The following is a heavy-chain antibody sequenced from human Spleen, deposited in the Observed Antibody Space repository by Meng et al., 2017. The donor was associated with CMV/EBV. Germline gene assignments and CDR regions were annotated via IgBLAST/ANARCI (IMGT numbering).Heavy chain of an antibody. V-gene: IGHV1-2*02. CDR3: ARDDNWGPDY. J-gene: IGHJ4*02. D-gene: IGHD7-27*01. CDR2: IHPNTGGT. Sequence: ASVKVSCKASGYTFTGHYMHWVRQAPGQGLEWMGWIHPNTGGTNYAQNFQGRVTLTRDTSIRTVYMDLSSLRSDDTAMYYCARDDNWGPDYWGQGTLVTVSS. CDR1: GYTFTGHY.